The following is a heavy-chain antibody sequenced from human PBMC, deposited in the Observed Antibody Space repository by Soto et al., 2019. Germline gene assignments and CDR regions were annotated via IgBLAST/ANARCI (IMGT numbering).Heavy chain of an antibody. D-gene: IGHD6-13*01. CDR1: GGSISSYY. Sequence: PSETLSLTCTVSGGSISSYYWSWIRQPPGKGLEWIGYIYYSGSTNYNPSLKSRVTISVDTSKNQFSLKLSSVTAADTAVYYCARLQQLSAFDIWGQGKMVTVSS. CDR2: IYYSGST. J-gene: IGHJ3*02. V-gene: IGHV4-59*01. CDR3: ARLQQLSAFDI.